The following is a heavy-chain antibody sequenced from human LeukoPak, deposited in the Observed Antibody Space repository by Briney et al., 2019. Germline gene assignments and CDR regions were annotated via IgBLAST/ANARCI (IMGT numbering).Heavy chain of an antibody. CDR3: ARDLLISNTWYLGDY. J-gene: IGHJ4*02. CDR1: GFXVNSNH. V-gene: IGHV3-66*01. D-gene: IGHD3-3*02. CDR2: IYRSGNT. Sequence: GGSLRLSCAVSGFXVNSNHMSWVRQAPGKGLEWVSVIYRSGNTNYADSVKGRFTISRDNSKNTLYLQMNSLRAEDTAVYYCARDLLISNTWYLGDYWGQGTLVTVSS.